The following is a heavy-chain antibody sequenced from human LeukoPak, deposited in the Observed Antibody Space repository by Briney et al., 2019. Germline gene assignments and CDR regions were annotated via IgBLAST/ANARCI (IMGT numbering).Heavy chain of an antibody. V-gene: IGHV4-59*01. CDR1: GGSISYYY. CDR3: ARSRVKYYTLGD. Sequence: SETLSLTCTVSGGSISYYYWTWIRQPPGKGLEFIGYIYYSGNTNYNPSLKSRVTISVDTSKNQFSLKLSSVTAADTAVYYCARSRVKYYTLGDWGQGTLVTVSS. CDR2: IYYSGNT. D-gene: IGHD2-2*02. J-gene: IGHJ4*02.